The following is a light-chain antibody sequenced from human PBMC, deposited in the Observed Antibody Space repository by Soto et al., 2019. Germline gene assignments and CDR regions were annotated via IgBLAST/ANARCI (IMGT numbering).Light chain of an antibody. CDR1: HSIGSW. J-gene: IGKJ2*01. V-gene: IGKV1-5*01. CDR3: QQYDSYRYT. CDR2: DVY. Sequence: DIQMTQSPSTLSASAGDRVTITCRASHSIGSWVAWYQQKPGKAPKLLIYDVYSLESGVPSRFSGSGSGTEFTLTISSLQPDDCATFYCQQYDSYRYTFGQGTKLEIK.